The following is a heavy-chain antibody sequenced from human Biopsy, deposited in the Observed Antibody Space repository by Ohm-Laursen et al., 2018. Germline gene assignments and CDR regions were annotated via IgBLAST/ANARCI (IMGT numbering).Heavy chain of an antibody. D-gene: IGHD2/OR15-2a*01. Sequence: SETLSLTCTVSGGSISSDYWIWIRRTPGKGLEWIGYIDYSGSTNYNPSLKSRVTISVDTSKNQFSLRLISVTAADTAVYYCARATNSTGWPYYYFYGMDVWGQGTTVTVSS. CDR1: GGSISSDY. J-gene: IGHJ6*02. CDR2: IDYSGST. CDR3: ARATNSTGWPYYYFYGMDV. V-gene: IGHV4-59*01.